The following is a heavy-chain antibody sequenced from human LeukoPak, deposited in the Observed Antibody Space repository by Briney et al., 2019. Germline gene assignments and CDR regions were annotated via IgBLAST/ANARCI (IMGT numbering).Heavy chain of an antibody. CDR2: IHHTGST. V-gene: IGHV4-59*01. J-gene: IGHJ4*02. Sequence: SETLTLTCTVSGGPITGYYWTWVRQPPGNGLEWIGYIHHTGSTNYNPSLRSRVTISVDTSQNQLSLKLTSVTAADTAVYYCARGERLGPDYWGQGTLVTVSS. CDR3: ARGERLGPDY. CDR1: GGPITGYY. D-gene: IGHD1-1*01.